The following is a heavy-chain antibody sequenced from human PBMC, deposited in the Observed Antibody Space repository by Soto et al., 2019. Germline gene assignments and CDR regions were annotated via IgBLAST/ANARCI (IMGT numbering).Heavy chain of an antibody. CDR1: GFTVSNNY. CDR3: ARDPPGIAASGAGG. V-gene: IGHV3-53*01. J-gene: IGHJ4*02. CDR2: IYSGGNK. Sequence: GSLRLSFAASGFTVSNNYMRRVRQAPGKGLEWVSLIYSGGNKHYADSVKGRFTISRDDSKKTLYLQMNSLRVEDTAVYYCARDPPGIAASGAGGWGQGTLVTVSS. D-gene: IGHD6-13*01.